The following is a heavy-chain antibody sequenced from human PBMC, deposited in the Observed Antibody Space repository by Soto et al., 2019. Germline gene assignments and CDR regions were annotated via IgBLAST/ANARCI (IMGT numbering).Heavy chain of an antibody. D-gene: IGHD6-19*01. J-gene: IGHJ2*01. CDR3: ERLGGWYGVWNWYFDV. Sequence: EVQLVESGGGLVQPGGSLRLSCAASGFTFSSYSMNWVRQAPGKGLEWVSYISSGSNTIYYADSVKGRFTISRDNAKNSLCLQMNSLRDEDTAVYYCERLGGWYGVWNWYFDVWGRGTLVTVSS. CDR1: GFTFSSYS. CDR2: ISSGSNTI. V-gene: IGHV3-48*02.